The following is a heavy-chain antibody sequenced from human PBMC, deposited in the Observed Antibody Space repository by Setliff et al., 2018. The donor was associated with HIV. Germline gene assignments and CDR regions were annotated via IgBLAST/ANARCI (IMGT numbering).Heavy chain of an antibody. CDR1: GGSFSGYY. CDR3: ARDFCSSTTCTNWFHP. J-gene: IGHJ5*02. V-gene: IGHV4-34*01. Sequence: SETLSLTCAVYGGSFSGYYWMNWVRQAPGKGLEWIGTIYHSGSTYYNPSLKSRVTISVDTSKNQFSLNLSSVTAADTAVYYCARDFCSSTTCTNWFHPWGQGTLVTVSS. CDR2: IYHSGST. D-gene: IGHD2-2*01.